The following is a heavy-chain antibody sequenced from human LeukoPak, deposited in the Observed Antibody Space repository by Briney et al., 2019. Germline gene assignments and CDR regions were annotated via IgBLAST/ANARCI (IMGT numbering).Heavy chain of an antibody. V-gene: IGHV4-59*01. CDR2: IYYSGST. CDR1: GGSISSYY. J-gene: IGHJ4*02. CDR3: ARGVAAAGTMGLSDY. Sequence: SETLSLTCTVSGGSISSYYWSWIRQPPGKGLEWIGYIYYSGSTNYNPSLKSRVTISVDTPKNQFSLKLSSVTAADTAVYYCARGVAAAGTMGLSDYWGQGTLVTVSS. D-gene: IGHD6-13*01.